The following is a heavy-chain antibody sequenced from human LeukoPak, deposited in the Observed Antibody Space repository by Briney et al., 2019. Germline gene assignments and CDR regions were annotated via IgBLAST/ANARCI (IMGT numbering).Heavy chain of an antibody. CDR1: GGSFSGYY. D-gene: IGHD2-2*01. Sequence: SETLSLTCAVYGGSFSGYYWSWIRQPPGKGLEWIGEINHSGSTNYNPSLKSRVTISVDPSKNQFSLKLSSVTAADTAVYYCARFARGIVVVPAAMDWFDPWGQGTLVTVSS. CDR3: ARFARGIVVVPAAMDWFDP. J-gene: IGHJ5*02. CDR2: INHSGST. V-gene: IGHV4-34*01.